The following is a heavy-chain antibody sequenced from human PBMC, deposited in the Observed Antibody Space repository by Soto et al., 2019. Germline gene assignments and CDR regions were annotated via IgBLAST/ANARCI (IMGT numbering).Heavy chain of an antibody. V-gene: IGHV1-69*01. Sequence: QVQLVQSGAEVKKPGSSVKVSCKASGGTFSSYAISWVRQAPGQGLEWMGGIIPIFGTANYAQKFQGRVTITADESTSTAYMELSSLRSEDTAVYYCARAGGDYETHAYYYYYGMDVWGQGTTVTVSS. D-gene: IGHD4-17*01. J-gene: IGHJ6*02. CDR2: IIPIFGTA. CDR1: GGTFSSYA. CDR3: ARAGGDYETHAYYYYYGMDV.